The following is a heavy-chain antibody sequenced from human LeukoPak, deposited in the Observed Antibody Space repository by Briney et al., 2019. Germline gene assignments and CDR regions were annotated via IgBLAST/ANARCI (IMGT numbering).Heavy chain of an antibody. Sequence: GSLRLSCAASGFTFINAWMAWVRQAPGKGLEWVGRIKGKAHGGTIEYAAPVKGRFTISRDDSKNTLYLQMTSLKTEDTAVYYCTTDGVGVEGATYDNWGKGTLVSVSS. CDR1: GFTFINAW. V-gene: IGHV3-15*01. D-gene: IGHD1-26*01. CDR3: TTDGVGVEGATYDN. J-gene: IGHJ4*02. CDR2: IKGKAHGGTI.